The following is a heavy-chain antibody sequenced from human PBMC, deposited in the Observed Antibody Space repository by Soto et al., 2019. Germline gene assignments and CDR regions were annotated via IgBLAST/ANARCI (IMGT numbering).Heavy chain of an antibody. CDR2: IYHSGSP. J-gene: IGHJ5*02. CDR1: GGSISSGGYS. CDR3: ARVPSP. Sequence: SETLSLTWAVSGGSISSGGYSWSWIRQPPGKGLEWIGYIYHSGSPYYNPSLKSRVTISVDRSKNQFSLNLSSVTAADTAVYYCARVPSPWGQGTLVTVS. V-gene: IGHV4-30-2*01.